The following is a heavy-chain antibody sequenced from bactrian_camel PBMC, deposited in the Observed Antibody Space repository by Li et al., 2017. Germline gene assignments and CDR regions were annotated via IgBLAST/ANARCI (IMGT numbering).Heavy chain of an antibody. Sequence: HVQLVESGGGSVQAGGRLTLSCVVTRTTVRIKAMGWFRQAPGKEREEIASIYARTGTTKYSDSVKGRFTISQDNAKKTVYLQMNSLKPEDTAMYYCAAKTSWGRACSVGSTVPDFGYWGQGTQVTVSS. V-gene: IGHV3S53*01. CDR2: IYARTGTT. CDR3: AAKTSWGRACSVGSTVPDFGY. CDR1: RTTVRIKA. D-gene: IGHD6*01. J-gene: IGHJ6*01.